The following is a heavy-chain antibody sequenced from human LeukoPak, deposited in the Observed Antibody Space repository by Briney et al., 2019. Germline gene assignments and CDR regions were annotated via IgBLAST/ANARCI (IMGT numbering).Heavy chain of an antibody. D-gene: IGHD3-10*01. CDR2: IYTSGST. V-gene: IGHV4-61*02. J-gene: IGHJ4*02. CDR3: ARERQLLLWFGELTNNYFDY. Sequence: SETLSLTCTVSGGSISSGSYYWSWIRQPAGKGLEWIGRIYTSGSTNYNPSLKSRVTISVDTSKNQFSLKLSSVTAADTAVYYCARERQLLLWFGELTNNYFDYWGQGTLVTVSS. CDR1: GGSISSGSYY.